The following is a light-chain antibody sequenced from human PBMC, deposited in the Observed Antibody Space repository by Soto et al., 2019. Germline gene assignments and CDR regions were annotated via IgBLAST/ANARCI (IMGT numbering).Light chain of an antibody. Sequence: EIVLPQSPGTLSLSPGERATLSCRASQSVSSNYLAWYQQKPGQAPRLVIYDIFTRATGVPTRISGSGSGTEFTLTISSLQSEDFAVYYCQQYNNWPTFGQGNKVDIK. CDR3: QQYNNWPT. CDR2: DIF. V-gene: IGKV3D-15*01. J-gene: IGKJ1*01. CDR1: QSVSSN.